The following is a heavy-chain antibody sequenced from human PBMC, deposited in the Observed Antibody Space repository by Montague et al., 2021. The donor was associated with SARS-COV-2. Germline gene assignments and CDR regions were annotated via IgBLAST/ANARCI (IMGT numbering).Heavy chain of an antibody. V-gene: IGHV4-59*01. CDR3: ARGGSNYNYGLDV. CDR2: IYYSGST. D-gene: IGHD2-2*01. J-gene: IGHJ6*02. CDR1: GGSISNYY. Sequence: SETLSLTCTVSGGSISNYYWSWIRQPPGRGLEWIGYIYYSGSTDYSPSLKSRVTISLDTSKNQFSLKVTSVTAADTAVYYCARGGSNYNYGLDVWGPGTTVTVSS.